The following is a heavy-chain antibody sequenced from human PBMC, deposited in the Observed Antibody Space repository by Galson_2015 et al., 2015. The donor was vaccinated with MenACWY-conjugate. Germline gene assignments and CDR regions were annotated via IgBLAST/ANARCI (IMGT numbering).Heavy chain of an antibody. D-gene: IGHD1-26*01. J-gene: IGHJ6*02. CDR1: GYYFTSYW. CDR2: ISPGDSNT. V-gene: IGHV5-51*01. CDR3: ARHPPGGRGMDV. Sequence: QSGAEVKQPGESLTISCTGSGYYFTSYWIAWVRQIPGKGLEWMGLISPGDSNTRYSPSLQGQVTISADKSISTAYLQWSSLKASDTAMYYCARHPPGGRGMDVWGQGTTVTVSS.